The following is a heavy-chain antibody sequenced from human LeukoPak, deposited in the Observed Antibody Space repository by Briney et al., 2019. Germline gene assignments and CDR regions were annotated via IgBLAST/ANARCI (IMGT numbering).Heavy chain of an antibody. J-gene: IGHJ4*02. Sequence: GGSLSLSCAASEFTFSSYAMHWVRQAPGKGLEWVAVISYDGSNKYYADSVKGRFTISRDNSKNTLYLQMNSLRAEDTAVYYCARFYANEWALPHWGQGTMVTVSS. CDR1: EFTFSSYA. V-gene: IGHV3-30*04. CDR2: ISYDGSNK. D-gene: IGHD1-26*01. CDR3: ARFYANEWALPH.